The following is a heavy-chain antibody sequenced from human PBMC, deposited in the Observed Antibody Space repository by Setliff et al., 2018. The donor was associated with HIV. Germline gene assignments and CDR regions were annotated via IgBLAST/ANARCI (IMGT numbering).Heavy chain of an antibody. CDR1: GFSFTSYW. CDR2: IYPGDSDT. Sequence: GESLKISCQGSGFSFTSYWIAWVRQMPGKGLEWMGIIYPGDSDTKCSPSFQGQITISADKSINTAYLQWTSLKPSDTAMYYCARLSVITNWFDPWGQGTLVTVSS. CDR3: ARLSVITNWFDP. V-gene: IGHV5-51*01. D-gene: IGHD3-16*01. J-gene: IGHJ5*02.